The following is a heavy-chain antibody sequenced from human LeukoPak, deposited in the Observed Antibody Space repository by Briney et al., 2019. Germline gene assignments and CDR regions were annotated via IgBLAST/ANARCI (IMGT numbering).Heavy chain of an antibody. CDR1: GFTFDDYA. V-gene: IGHV3-9*03. CDR2: LSWNSGSI. Sequence: PGGSLRLSCAASGFTFDDYAMHWVREAPGKGLEGVSGLSWNSGSIGYADSVKGRFTISRDNAKNSLYLQMNSLRAEDMAFYYCAKGYYDSSGYYFFDHWGQGTLVPVSS. J-gene: IGHJ4*02. D-gene: IGHD3-22*01. CDR3: AKGYYDSSGYYFFDH.